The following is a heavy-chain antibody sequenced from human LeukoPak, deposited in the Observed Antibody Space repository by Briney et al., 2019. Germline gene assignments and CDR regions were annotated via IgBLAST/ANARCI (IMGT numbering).Heavy chain of an antibody. Sequence: GGSLRLSCAASGFTFDDYAMHWVRQAPGKGLEWVSGISWNSGSIGYADSVKGRFTISRDNAKNSLYLQMNSLRAEDTALYYCAKDMDKYSSSSDYYYYGMDVWGQGTTVTVSS. D-gene: IGHD6-6*01. J-gene: IGHJ6*02. CDR3: AKDMDKYSSSSDYYYYGMDV. CDR1: GFTFDDYA. CDR2: ISWNSGSI. V-gene: IGHV3-9*01.